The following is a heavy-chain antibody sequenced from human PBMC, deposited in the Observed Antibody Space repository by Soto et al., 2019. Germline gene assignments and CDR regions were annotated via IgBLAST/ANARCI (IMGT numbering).Heavy chain of an antibody. J-gene: IGHJ4*02. D-gene: IGHD1-26*01. Sequence: SETLSLTCPVSGGSISSGDYYWSWIRQPPGKGLEWIGYIYYSGSTYYNPSLKSRVTISVDTSKNQFSLKPSSVTAPDTAVYYCARDAWDLGVYWGQGTLLTVSS. CDR2: IYYSGST. CDR1: GGSISSGDYY. V-gene: IGHV4-30-4*01. CDR3: ARDAWDLGVY.